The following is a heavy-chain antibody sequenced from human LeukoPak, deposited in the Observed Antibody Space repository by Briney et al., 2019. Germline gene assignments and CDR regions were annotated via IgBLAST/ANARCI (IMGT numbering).Heavy chain of an antibody. D-gene: IGHD6-19*01. Sequence: PSETLSLTCAVYGGSFSGYYWSWIRQPPGKGLEWIGEINYSGSTNYNPSLKSRVTISVDTSKNQFSLKLSSVTAADTAVYYCARGTVAVHDAFDIWGQGTMVTVSS. CDR3: ARGTVAVHDAFDI. CDR2: INYSGST. V-gene: IGHV4-34*01. CDR1: GGSFSGYY. J-gene: IGHJ3*02.